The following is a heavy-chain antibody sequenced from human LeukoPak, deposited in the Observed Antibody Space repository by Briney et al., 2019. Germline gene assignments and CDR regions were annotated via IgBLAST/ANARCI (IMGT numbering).Heavy chain of an antibody. V-gene: IGHV1-2*02. D-gene: IGHD2-21*01. J-gene: IGHJ4*02. CDR2: ISRRSGAT. CDR3: VSWAGGNSDVASFDF. CDR1: GSIFSDYY. Sequence: SSVKVSCKASGSIFSDYYMHWVRQVPGRGFEWMGWISRRSGATKIAPNFQGRVTLTRDISINTAYVELTNLASDDTAVYYCVSWAGGNSDVASFDFWGQGTLVLVSS.